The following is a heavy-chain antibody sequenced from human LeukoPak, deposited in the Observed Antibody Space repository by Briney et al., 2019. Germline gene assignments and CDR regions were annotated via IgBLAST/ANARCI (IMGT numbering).Heavy chain of an antibody. CDR3: TRMAAASLYYFDY. CDR2: IRSKAYGGTT. J-gene: IGHJ4*02. CDR1: GFTFSSHA. V-gene: IGHV3-49*04. Sequence: AGGSLRLSCAASGFTFSSHAMTWVRQAPGKGLEWVGFIRSKAYGGTTEYAASVKGRFTISRDDSKSIAYLQMNSLKTEDTAVYYCTRMAAASLYYFDYWGQGTLVTVSS. D-gene: IGHD2-15*01.